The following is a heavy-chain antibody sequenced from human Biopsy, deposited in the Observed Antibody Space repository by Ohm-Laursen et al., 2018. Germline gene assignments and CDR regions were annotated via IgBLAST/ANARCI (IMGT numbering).Heavy chain of an antibody. J-gene: IGHJ1*01. D-gene: IGHD3-9*01. CDR1: GYTFTTYG. V-gene: IGHV1-69*06. CDR2: NIPILGTG. CDR3: ATKLTGYFHH. Sequence: AASVKVSCKASGYTFTTYGISWVRQAPGQGLGWLGGNIPILGTGNYAQKFQDRVTVAADTSTSTATMELRSLRSDDTAVYYCATKLTGYFHHWGQGTLVIVSS.